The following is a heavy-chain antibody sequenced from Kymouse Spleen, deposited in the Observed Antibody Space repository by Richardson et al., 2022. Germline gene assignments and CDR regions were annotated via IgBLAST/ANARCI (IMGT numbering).Heavy chain of an antibody. J-gene: IGHJ6*02. D-gene: IGHD1-26*01. CDR3: ARGEWEHSMDV. Sequence: QVQLQQWGAGLLKPSETLSLTCAVYGGSFSGYYWSWIRQPPGKGLEWIGEINHSGSTNYNPSLKSRVTISVDTSKNQFSLKLSSVTAADTAVYYCARGEWEHSMDVWGQGTTVTVSS. V-gene: IGHV4-34*01. CDR2: INHSGST. CDR1: GGSFSGYY.